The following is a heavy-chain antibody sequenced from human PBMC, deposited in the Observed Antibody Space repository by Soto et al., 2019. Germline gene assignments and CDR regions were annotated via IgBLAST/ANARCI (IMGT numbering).Heavy chain of an antibody. V-gene: IGHV3-53*01. J-gene: IGHJ6*02. CDR3: ARDPPATRHGMDV. CDR2: IYSGVRT. CDR1: GVPECSKY. Sequence: PGGYMELSRPGSGVPECSKYMGWSRQATGKGLEWVSVIYSGVRTYYADSVRGRFTISRDNSKNTLYLQMKSLRAEDTAVYYCARDPPATRHGMDVWGQGTKVNVSS.